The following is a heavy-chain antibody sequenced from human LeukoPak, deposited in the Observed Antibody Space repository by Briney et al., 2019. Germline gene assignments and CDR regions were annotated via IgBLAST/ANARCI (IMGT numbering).Heavy chain of an antibody. Sequence: PSETLSLTCTVSGGSICSSSYYWGWIRQPPGKGLEWIGSINYSGSTYHNPSLKSRVTISVDTSNNQFSLKVSSVTAADTAAYYCARHAEAGTTSCPLDYWGQGTLVTVSS. CDR1: GGSICSSSYY. J-gene: IGHJ4*02. V-gene: IGHV4-39*01. CDR2: INYSGST. D-gene: IGHD2-2*01. CDR3: ARHAEAGTTSCPLDY.